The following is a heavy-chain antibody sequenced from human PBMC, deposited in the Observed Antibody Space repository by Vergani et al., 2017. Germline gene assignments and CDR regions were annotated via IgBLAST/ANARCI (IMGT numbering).Heavy chain of an antibody. D-gene: IGHD1-1*01. J-gene: IGHJ3*02. V-gene: IGHV3-21*01. CDR2: ISHDGGSI. Sequence: EEQLVESGGGQAQPGGSLRLSCAASGFAFNTCSMNWVRQIPGKGLEWVSSISHDGGSIYYAESVRGRFVISRDNARNSLYLEMNSLRAEDAALYYCARDIVWSDGTFDMWGQGTMGSVSS. CDR3: ARDIVWSDGTFDM. CDR1: GFAFNTCS.